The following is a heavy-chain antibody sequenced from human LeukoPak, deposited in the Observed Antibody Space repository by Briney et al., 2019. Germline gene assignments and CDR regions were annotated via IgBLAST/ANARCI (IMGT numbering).Heavy chain of an antibody. CDR3: ARDQGTIAAGGTKGRFDY. V-gene: IGHV3-33*05. CDR2: ISYDGSNK. CDR1: GFTFSSYG. Sequence: GGSLRLSCAASGFTFSSYGMHWVRQAPGKGLEWVAVISYDGSNKYYADSVKGRFTISRDNSKNTLYLQMNSLRAEDTGVYYCARDQGTIAAGGTKGRFDYWGQGTLVTVSS. J-gene: IGHJ4*02. D-gene: IGHD6-13*01.